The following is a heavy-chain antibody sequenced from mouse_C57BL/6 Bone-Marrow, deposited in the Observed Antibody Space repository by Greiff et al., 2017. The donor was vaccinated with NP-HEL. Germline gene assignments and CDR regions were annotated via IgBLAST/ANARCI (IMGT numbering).Heavy chain of an antibody. CDR1: GYTFPRYG. CDR3: ARGAYYGSSYRFAY. J-gene: IGHJ3*01. CDR2: LFPISVHT. V-gene: IGHV1-81*01. Sequence: VQLQQSGAELARPGASVKLSCKASGYTFPRYGISWVTPRTGPGLAWLCYLFPISVHTYYNETFKFNATLTADKSSSTAYIELRSLTSEDSAVYFCARGAYYGSSYRFAYWGQGTLVTVSA. D-gene: IGHD1-1*01.